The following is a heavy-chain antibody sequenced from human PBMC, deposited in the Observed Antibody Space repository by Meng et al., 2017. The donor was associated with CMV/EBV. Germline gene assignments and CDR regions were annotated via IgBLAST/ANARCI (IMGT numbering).Heavy chain of an antibody. D-gene: IGHD6-19*01. J-gene: IGHJ4*02. CDR3: ARGDSSGWFPFDY. V-gene: IGHV1-69*12. CDR1: GGTFSSYA. Sequence: QVQLVQSGAEVKKPXASVRVXCKASGGTFSSYAISWVRQAPGQGLEWMGGIIPIFGTANYAQKFQGRVTITADESTSTAYMELSSLRSEDTAVYYCARGDSSGWFPFDYGGQGTMVTVSA. CDR2: IIPIFGTA.